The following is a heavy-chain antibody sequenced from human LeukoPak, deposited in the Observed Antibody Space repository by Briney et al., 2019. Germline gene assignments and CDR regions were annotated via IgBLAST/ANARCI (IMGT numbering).Heavy chain of an antibody. CDR3: ARGREVSSGWSYFDY. CDR1: GDSVSINSAA. CDR2: TYARSKWYN. D-gene: IGHD6-19*01. J-gene: IGHJ4*02. V-gene: IGHV6-1*01. Sequence: SHTLSLTCAISGDSVSINSAAWNWIRQSPSRGLEWLGRTYARSKWYNYYALSVKSRITINPDTSKNQFSLQLNPTPPEDTAVYYCARGREVSSGWSYFDYWSQGTLVTVSS.